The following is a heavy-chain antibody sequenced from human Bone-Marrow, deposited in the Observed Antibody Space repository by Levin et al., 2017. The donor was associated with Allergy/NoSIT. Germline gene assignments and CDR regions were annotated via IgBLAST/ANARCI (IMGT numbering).Heavy chain of an antibody. CDR3: AREDGVVGASSHFDY. D-gene: IGHD1-26*01. V-gene: IGHV3-21*01. Sequence: GGSLRLSCAASGFSFSTYAMNWVRQAPGKGLEWVSSINTRSNYIYYADAVKGRFTISRDNAKNSLYLQMNSLRAEDTAVYYCAREDGVVGASSHFDYWGQGTLVTVSS. CDR1: GFSFSTYA. J-gene: IGHJ4*02. CDR2: INTRSNYI.